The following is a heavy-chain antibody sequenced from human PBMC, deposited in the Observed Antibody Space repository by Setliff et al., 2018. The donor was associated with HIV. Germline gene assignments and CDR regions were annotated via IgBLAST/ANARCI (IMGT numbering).Heavy chain of an antibody. CDR1: GGSISTYY. Sequence: SETLSLTCTVSGGSISTYYWSWIRQPPGKGLEWIGSIYFTGSSDNNPSLKSRVTLSVDTSKHQFSLKLSSVTAADTAVYYCARVQMAYAAFDVCGQGTMVTVSS. V-gene: IGHV4-59*01. CDR3: ARVQMAYAAFDV. CDR2: IYFTGSS. D-gene: IGHD4-17*01. J-gene: IGHJ3*01.